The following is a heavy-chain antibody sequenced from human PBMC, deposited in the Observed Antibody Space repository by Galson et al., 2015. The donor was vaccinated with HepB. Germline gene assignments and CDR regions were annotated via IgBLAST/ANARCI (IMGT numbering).Heavy chain of an antibody. CDR1: GFTFSSYS. D-gene: IGHD6-13*01. J-gene: IGHJ1*01. V-gene: IGHV3-48*02. CDR2: ISSSSSTI. Sequence: SLRLSCAASGFTFSSYSMNWVRQAPGKGLEWVSYISSSSSTIYYADSVKGRFTISRDNAKNSLYLQMNSLRDEDTAVYYCARARSSSWAEYFQHWGQGTLVTVSS. CDR3: ARARSSSWAEYFQH.